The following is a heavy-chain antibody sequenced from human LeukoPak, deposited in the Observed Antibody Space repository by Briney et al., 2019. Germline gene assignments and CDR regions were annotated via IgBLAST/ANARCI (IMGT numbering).Heavy chain of an antibody. CDR1: GFTFSSYD. CDR2: IGTAADT. Sequence: PGGSLRLSSAASGFTFSSYDMHWVRQVTGERLEWVSAIGTAADTYYPGSVKGRFTISRENAKNSLYLQMNSLRDGDTAVYYCARGGPLTAAGDADAFDIWGQGTLVTVSS. D-gene: IGHD6-13*01. V-gene: IGHV3-13*04. J-gene: IGHJ3*02. CDR3: ARGGPLTAAGDADAFDI.